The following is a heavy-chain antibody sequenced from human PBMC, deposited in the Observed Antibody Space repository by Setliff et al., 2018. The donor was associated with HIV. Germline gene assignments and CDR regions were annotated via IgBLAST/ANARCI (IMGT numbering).Heavy chain of an antibody. CDR1: GFTFNNYA. CDR3: ARGVWGSGDYLNFDF. V-gene: IGHV3-30*03. Sequence: PGGSLRLSCAASGFTFNNYAMHWVRQAPGKGLEWVSVISYDGSNKYYAESVKGRVTVTSDTSVSTAYLELRGLRSDDTAVFYCARGVWGSGDYLNFDFWGQGTLVTVSS. D-gene: IGHD3-16*01. CDR2: ISYDGSNK. J-gene: IGHJ4*02.